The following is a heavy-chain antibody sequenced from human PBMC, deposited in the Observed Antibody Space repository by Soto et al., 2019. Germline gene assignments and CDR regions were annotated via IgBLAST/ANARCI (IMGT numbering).Heavy chain of an antibody. J-gene: IGHJ5*02. Sequence: PSETLSLTCAVYGGSFSGYYWSWIRQPPGKGLEWIGEINHSGSTNYDPSLKSRVTISVDTSKNQFSLKLSSVTAADTAVYYCARGHHDILTGYCWFDPWGQGTRVTVSS. CDR1: GGSFSGYY. CDR2: INHSGST. CDR3: ARGHHDILTGYCWFDP. D-gene: IGHD3-9*01. V-gene: IGHV4-34*01.